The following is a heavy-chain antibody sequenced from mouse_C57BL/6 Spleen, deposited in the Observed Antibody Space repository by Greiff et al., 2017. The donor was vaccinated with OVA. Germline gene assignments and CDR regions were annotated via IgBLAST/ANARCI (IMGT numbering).Heavy chain of an antibody. CDR2: IDPSDSYT. V-gene: IGHV1-59*01. CDR1: GYTFTSYW. D-gene: IGHD2-5*01. J-gene: IGHJ4*01. CDR3: ARYDYSKSRYAMDY. Sequence: QVQLQQPGAELVRPGTSVKLSCKASGYTFTSYWMHWVKQRPGQGLEWIGVIDPSDSYTNYNQKFKGKATLTVDTSSSTAYMQLSSLTSEDSAVYYCARYDYSKSRYAMDYWGQGTSVTVSS.